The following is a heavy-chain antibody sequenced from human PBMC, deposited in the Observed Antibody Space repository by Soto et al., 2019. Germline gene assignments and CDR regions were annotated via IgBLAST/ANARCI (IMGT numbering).Heavy chain of an antibody. D-gene: IGHD6-13*01. CDR1: GYSFTSYW. J-gene: IGHJ6*02. V-gene: IGHV5-51*01. Sequence: ESLKISCKGSGYSFTSYWIGWVRQMPGKGLEWMGIIYPGDSDTRYSPSFQGQVTISADKSISTAYLQWSSLKASDTAMYYCASQTYSSYYYYGMDVWGQGTTVTVSS. CDR3: ASQTYSSYYYYGMDV. CDR2: IYPGDSDT.